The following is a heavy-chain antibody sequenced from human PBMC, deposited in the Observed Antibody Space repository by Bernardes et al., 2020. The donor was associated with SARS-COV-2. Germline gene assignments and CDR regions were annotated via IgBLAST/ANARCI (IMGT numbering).Heavy chain of an antibody. Sequence: GGSLRLSCAASGFTFSSYEMNWVGQAPGKGLEWVSYISSSGSTIYYADSLKGRFTISRDNAKNSLYLQMNSLRAEDTAVYYCAREGYYYGSGSYYILWDYWGQGTLVTVSS. V-gene: IGHV3-48*03. CDR2: ISSSGSTI. J-gene: IGHJ4*02. CDR3: AREGYYYGSGSYYILWDY. D-gene: IGHD3-10*01. CDR1: GFTFSSYE.